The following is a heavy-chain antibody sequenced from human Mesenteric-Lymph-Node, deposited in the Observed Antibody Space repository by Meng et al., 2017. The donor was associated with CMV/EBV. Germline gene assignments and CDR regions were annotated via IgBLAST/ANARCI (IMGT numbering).Heavy chain of an antibody. CDR1: GFTFNNYA. Sequence: GGSLRLSCAASGFTFNNYAMSWVRQAPGKGLEWVSGISGIGGNTYYGDSVKGRFTVSRDNSKNTLYLQMNSLRAEDTATYYCAKSGADIFVLNCYFDVWGRGAPVTVSS. J-gene: IGHJ2*01. CDR2: ISGIGGNT. CDR3: AKSGADIFVLNCYFDV. V-gene: IGHV3-23*01. D-gene: IGHD3-9*01.